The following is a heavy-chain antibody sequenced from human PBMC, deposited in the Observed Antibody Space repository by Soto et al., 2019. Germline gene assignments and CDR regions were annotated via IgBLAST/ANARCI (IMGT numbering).Heavy chain of an antibody. V-gene: IGHV4-39*02. Sequence: QLQLQESGPVLVKPSETLSLTCTVSCGSISTISYYWALIRQHPGKGLEWIGSIYYSGSTSYNPYLMSRVNIFVDTCKPQCFLKVSSVTAAATAVFYCARDHSRSDGWLDYCGQGTLVTFSS. CDR1: CGSISTISYY. CDR3: ARDHSRSDGWLDY. CDR2: IYYSGST. D-gene: IGHD6-6*01. J-gene: IGHJ4*02.